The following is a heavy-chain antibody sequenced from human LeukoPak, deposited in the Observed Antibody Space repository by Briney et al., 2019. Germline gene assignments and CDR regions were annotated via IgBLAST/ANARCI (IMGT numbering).Heavy chain of an antibody. CDR3: ARQFGYYYYYYMDV. J-gene: IGHJ6*03. D-gene: IGHD3-16*01. CDR1: GGSISSYY. V-gene: IGHV4-4*09. CDR2: IYTSGST. Sequence: PSETLSLTCTVSGGSISSYYWSWIRQPPGKGLEWIGYIYTSGSTNYNPSLKSRVTISVDTSKNQFSLKLSSVTAADTAVYYCARQFGYYYYYYMDVWGKGTTVTVSS.